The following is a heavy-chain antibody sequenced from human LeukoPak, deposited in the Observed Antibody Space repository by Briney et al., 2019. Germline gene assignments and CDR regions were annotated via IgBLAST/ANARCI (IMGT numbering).Heavy chain of an antibody. J-gene: IGHJ6*03. CDR3: ASRIAAAGTGYMDV. CDR1: GLTFSTYS. V-gene: IGHV3-21*01. CDR2: ISSSSSYI. D-gene: IGHD6-13*01. Sequence: KAGGSLRLSCAASGLTFSTYSMNWVRQAPGKALEWVSSISSSSSYIYYADSMKSRFTISRDNAKNSLYLQMNSLRAEDTAVYYCASRIAAAGTGYMDVWGTGTTVTVSS.